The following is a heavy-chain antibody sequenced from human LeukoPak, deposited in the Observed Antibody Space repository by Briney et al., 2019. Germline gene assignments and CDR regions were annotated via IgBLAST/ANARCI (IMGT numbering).Heavy chain of an antibody. Sequence: QPGGSLRLSCAASGSTFSGSAMHWVRQASGKGLEWVGRIRSKANSYATAYAASVKGRFTISRDDSKNTAYLQMNSLKTEDTAVYYCTGSSRAGYYYYMDVWGKGTTVTISS. J-gene: IGHJ6*03. CDR2: IRSKANSYAT. D-gene: IGHD6-13*01. V-gene: IGHV3-73*01. CDR3: TGSSRAGYYYYMDV. CDR1: GSTFSGSA.